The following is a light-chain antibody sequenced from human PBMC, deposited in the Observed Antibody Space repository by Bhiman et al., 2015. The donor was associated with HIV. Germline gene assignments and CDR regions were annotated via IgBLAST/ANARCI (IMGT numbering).Light chain of an antibody. Sequence: QSVLTQPPSVSGAPGQRVTISCTGNSSNIGAIYDVHWYQQLPGTAPKLLIYGNSNRPSGVPDRFSGSKSGTSASLAITGLQAEDEADYYCQSYDSSLSGWVFGGGTKLTVL. CDR3: QSYDSSLSGWV. CDR1: SSNIGAIYD. V-gene: IGLV1-40*01. J-gene: IGLJ3*02. CDR2: GNS.